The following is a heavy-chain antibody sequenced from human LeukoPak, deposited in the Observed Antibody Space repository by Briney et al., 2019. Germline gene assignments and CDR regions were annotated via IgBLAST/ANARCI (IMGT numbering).Heavy chain of an antibody. D-gene: IGHD3-10*01. CDR3: ATADLGSGSYYNGDY. CDR1: GYTLTELS. Sequence: ASVKVSCKVSGYTLTELSMHWVRQAPGKGLEWMGGFDPEDGETIYAQKFQGRVTMTEDTSTDTAYMELGSLRSEDTAVYYCATADLGSGSYYNGDYWGQGTLVTVSS. J-gene: IGHJ4*02. CDR2: FDPEDGET. V-gene: IGHV1-24*01.